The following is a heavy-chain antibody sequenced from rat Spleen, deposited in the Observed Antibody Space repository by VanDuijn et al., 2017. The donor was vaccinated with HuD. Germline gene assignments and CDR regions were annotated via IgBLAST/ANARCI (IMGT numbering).Heavy chain of an antibody. D-gene: IGHD1-7*01. J-gene: IGHJ2*01. Sequence: EVQLKESGPGLVQPSQTLSLTCTVSGFSLTDYSVHWVRQPPGKGLEWMGVMWSGGSTAYNSALKSRLSISRDTTKSQVFLKRNSLQTEDTAIYDCTREERDYGYDPFDYWGQGVMVTVSS. CDR2: MWSGGST. CDR1: GFSLTDYS. CDR3: TREERDYGYDPFDY. V-gene: IGHV2S63*01.